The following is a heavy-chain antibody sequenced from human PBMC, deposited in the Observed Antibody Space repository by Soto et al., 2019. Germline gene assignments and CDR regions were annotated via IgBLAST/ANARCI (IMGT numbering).Heavy chain of an antibody. J-gene: IGHJ6*02. CDR1: GLTFTSYG. CDR3: ATDTDYYDSSGSYGMDV. D-gene: IGHD3-22*01. V-gene: IGHV1-18*01. CDR2: ISAYNGNT. Sequence: ASVKVSSKASGLTFTSYGISWVRQAQGQGLEWMGWISAYNGNTNYAQKLQGRVTMTTDTSTSTAYRELRSLRSDDTAVYYCATDTDYYDSSGSYGMDVWGQGTTVTVSS.